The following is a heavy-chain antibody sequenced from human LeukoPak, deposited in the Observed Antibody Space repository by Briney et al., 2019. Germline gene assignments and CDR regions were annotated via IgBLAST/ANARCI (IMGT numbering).Heavy chain of an antibody. Sequence: GGSLRLSCAASGFTFSSYATHWVRQAPGKGLEWVSAINGGGDATEYADSVKGRFTISRDNSKNTLYLQMNSLRPDDTAVYYCARCTASCYANAFDVWGQGTLLTVSS. CDR2: INGGGDAT. CDR3: ARCTASCYANAFDV. CDR1: GFTFSSYA. V-gene: IGHV3-23*01. D-gene: IGHD2-2*01. J-gene: IGHJ3*01.